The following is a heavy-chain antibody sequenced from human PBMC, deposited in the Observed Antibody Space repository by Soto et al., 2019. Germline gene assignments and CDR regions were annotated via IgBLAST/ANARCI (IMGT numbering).Heavy chain of an antibody. D-gene: IGHD3-9*01. J-gene: IGHJ3*02. Sequence: GASVKVSCKASGYTFTSYGISWVRQAPGQGLEWMGWISAYNGNTNYAQKLQGRVTMTTDTSTSTAYMELRSLRSDDTAVYYCARDRGGRYFDGHHDAFYIWAQGTTVTVS. V-gene: IGHV1-18*01. CDR2: ISAYNGNT. CDR1: GYTFTSYG. CDR3: ARDRGGRYFDGHHDAFYI.